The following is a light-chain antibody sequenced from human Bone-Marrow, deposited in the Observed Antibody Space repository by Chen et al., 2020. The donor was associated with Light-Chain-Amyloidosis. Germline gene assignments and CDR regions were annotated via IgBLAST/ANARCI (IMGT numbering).Light chain of an antibody. CDR3: QHYGTSPLT. Sequence: EIVLTQSPGTLSLSPGEGANLSCRASQTISSNYLTWYQQKFGQAPRLLIYGSSSRATGIPDRFTVSVSGTDFTLTINRLAPEDFAMYYCQHYGTSPLTFGGGTKVEIK. CDR1: QTISSNY. V-gene: IGKV3-20*01. J-gene: IGKJ4*01. CDR2: GSS.